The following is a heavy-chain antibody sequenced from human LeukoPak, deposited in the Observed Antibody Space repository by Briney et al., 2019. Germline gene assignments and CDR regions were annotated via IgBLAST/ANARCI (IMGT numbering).Heavy chain of an antibody. CDR2: IYHSGST. V-gene: IGHV4-38-2*02. Sequence: PSETLSLTCTVSGGSISSGYYWGWIRQPPGKGLEWIGSIYHSGSTYYNPSLKSRDTISVDTSKNQFSLKLSSVTAADTAVYYCARVVREYYYYYYMDVWGKGTTVTVSS. CDR3: ARVVREYYYYYYMDV. CDR1: GGSISSGYY. D-gene: IGHD2-21*01. J-gene: IGHJ6*03.